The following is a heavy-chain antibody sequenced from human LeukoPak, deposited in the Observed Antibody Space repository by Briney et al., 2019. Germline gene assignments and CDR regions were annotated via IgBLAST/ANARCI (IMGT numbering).Heavy chain of an antibody. J-gene: IGHJ4*02. V-gene: IGHV1-3*01. CDR2: INAGNGNT. Sequence: GASVKVSCKASGYTFTSYAMHWVRQAPGQRLEWMGWINAGNGNTKYSQNFQGRVTITRDTSASTAYMELSSLTSEDTAVYYCARDRNILTAMGYWGQGTLVTVSS. CDR1: GYTFTSYA. D-gene: IGHD3-9*01. CDR3: ARDRNILTAMGY.